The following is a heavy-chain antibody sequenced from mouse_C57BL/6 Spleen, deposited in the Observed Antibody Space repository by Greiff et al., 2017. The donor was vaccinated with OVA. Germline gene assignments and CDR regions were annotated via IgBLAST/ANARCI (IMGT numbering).Heavy chain of an antibody. CDR2: INPSSGYT. D-gene: IGHD2-1*01. CDR1: GYTFTSYT. CDR3: ARDSTIPYFDY. J-gene: IGHJ2*01. V-gene: IGHV1-4*01. Sequence: VQGVESGAELARPGASVKMSCKASGYTFTSYTMHWVKQRPGQGLEWIGYINPSSGYTKYNQKFKDKATLTADKSSSTAYMQLSSLTSEDSAVYYCARDSTIPYFDYWGQGTTLTVSS.